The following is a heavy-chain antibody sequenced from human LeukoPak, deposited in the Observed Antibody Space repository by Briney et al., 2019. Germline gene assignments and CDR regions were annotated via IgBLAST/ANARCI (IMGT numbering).Heavy chain of an antibody. Sequence: GGSLRLSCAASEFIVSANYMSWVRQAPGKGLEWVSLIYSGGSTYYADSVKGRFTISRDSSKNILHLQMNTLRAEDTAVYYCARTKEMATISYFDSWGQGTLVTVSS. CDR2: IYSGGST. CDR3: ARTKEMATISYFDS. CDR1: EFIVSANY. J-gene: IGHJ4*02. V-gene: IGHV3-66*01. D-gene: IGHD5-24*01.